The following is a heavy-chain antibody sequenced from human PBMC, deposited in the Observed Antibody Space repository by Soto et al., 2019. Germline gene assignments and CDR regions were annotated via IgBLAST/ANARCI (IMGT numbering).Heavy chain of an antibody. CDR3: VRDLGIAVAPRGAFDI. Sequence: WTWIRQHPGKGLEWIGHIYYSGTTYYNPSLKSRVTISLDTSKNQFSLNLNSVTAADTAVYYCVRDLGIAVAPRGAFDIWGQGTMVTVSS. J-gene: IGHJ3*02. D-gene: IGHD6-19*01. V-gene: IGHV4-31*02. CDR2: IYYSGTT.